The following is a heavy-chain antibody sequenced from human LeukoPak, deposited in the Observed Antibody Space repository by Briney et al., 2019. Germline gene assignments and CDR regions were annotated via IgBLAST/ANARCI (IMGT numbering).Heavy chain of an antibody. D-gene: IGHD6-13*01. CDR3: ARDSSSWNDY. Sequence: GGSLRLSCAASGFTFSSYELNWVRQSPGKGLEWISYISSSGSTLYYADSVKGRFTISRDNSKNTLYLQMNSLRAEDTAVYYCARDSSSWNDYWGQGTLVTVSS. J-gene: IGHJ4*02. CDR2: ISSSGSTL. V-gene: IGHV3-48*03. CDR1: GFTFSSYE.